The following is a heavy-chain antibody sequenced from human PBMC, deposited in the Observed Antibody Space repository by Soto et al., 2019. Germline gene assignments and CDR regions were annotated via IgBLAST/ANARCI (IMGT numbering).Heavy chain of an antibody. CDR1: GFTFSSYS. D-gene: IGHD3-3*01. J-gene: IGHJ4*02. Sequence: EVQLVESGGGLVQPGGSLRLSCAASGFTFSSYSMNWVRQAPGKGLEWVSYISSSSSTIYYADSVKGRFTISRDNAKNSLYLQINSLRDEDTAVYYCARENRYDFWSVYRYWGQGTLVTVSS. CDR3: ARENRYDFWSVYRY. CDR2: ISSSSSTI. V-gene: IGHV3-48*02.